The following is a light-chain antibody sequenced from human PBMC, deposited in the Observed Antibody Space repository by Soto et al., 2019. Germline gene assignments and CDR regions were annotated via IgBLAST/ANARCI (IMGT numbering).Light chain of an antibody. V-gene: IGKV3-11*01. CDR3: QQRSSWPWT. CDR1: QSVRSS. J-gene: IGKJ1*01. CDR2: DAS. Sequence: EILLTQSPATLSLSPGERATLSCRASQSVRSSLAWYQQKPCQAPRLLIYDASTRATGIPGRFSGSRSGTDFTLTISNLGPEAFAVYYCQQRSSWPWTFGQGTTVDIK.